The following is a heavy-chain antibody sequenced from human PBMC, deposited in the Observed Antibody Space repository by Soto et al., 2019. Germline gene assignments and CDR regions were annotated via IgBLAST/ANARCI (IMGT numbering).Heavy chain of an antibody. CDR2: ISGSGGST. V-gene: IGHV3-23*01. CDR3: ANGVGAFDF. D-gene: IGHD2-15*01. Sequence: VRKAPGKGLEWVSAISGSGGSTYYAVSGKGRAPISRDNSKNTLYLQMNSLRAEDTAVYYCANGVGAFDFWGQGTLVTVSS. J-gene: IGHJ4*02.